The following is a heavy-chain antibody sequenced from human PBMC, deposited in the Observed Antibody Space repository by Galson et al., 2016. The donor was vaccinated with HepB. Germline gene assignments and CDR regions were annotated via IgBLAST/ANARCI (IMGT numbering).Heavy chain of an antibody. CDR3: ARLGTGGSYWYFDL. V-gene: IGHV5-51*01. J-gene: IGHJ2*01. D-gene: IGHD7-27*01. CDR2: IYPGDSDT. CDR1: GYSFATYW. Sequence: QSGAEVKKPGESLQMSCKGSGYSFATYWIGWVRQLPGKGLEWMGIIYPGDSDTRYSPSFQGQATISADKSISTAYLQWSSLKASDTAMCYCARLGTGGSYWYFDLWGRGTLVTVSS.